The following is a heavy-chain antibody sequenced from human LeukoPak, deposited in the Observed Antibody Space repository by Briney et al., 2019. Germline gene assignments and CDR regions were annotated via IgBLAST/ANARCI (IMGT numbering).Heavy chain of an antibody. V-gene: IGHV4-39*01. CDR2: IYYSKNT. J-gene: IGHJ4*02. D-gene: IGHD5-18*01. CDR1: GGSISSSSVY. CDR3: VSPRGFSYGYFDY. Sequence: SETLSLTCTVSGGSISSSSVYWGWLRQPPGKGLEWIGSIYYSKNTYYNPSLKSRVTISADTSKNQFSLTLGSVSATGTAVYYCVSPRGFSYGYFDYWGQGTLVTVSS.